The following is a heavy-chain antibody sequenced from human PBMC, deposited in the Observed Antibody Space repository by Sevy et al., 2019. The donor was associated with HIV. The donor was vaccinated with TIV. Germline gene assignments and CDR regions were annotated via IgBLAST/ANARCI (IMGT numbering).Heavy chain of an antibody. V-gene: IGHV3-7*03. CDR1: GFTFSSYW. D-gene: IGHD1-26*01. CDR2: IKPDGSET. Sequence: GGSLRLSCAASGFTFSSYWMSWVRQAPGKGLEWVANIKPDGSETYYVDSVKGRFTISRDNAKNSMYLQMNTLRADDTAVYYCARSGGTTDYGMDVWGQGTTVTVSS. J-gene: IGHJ6*02. CDR3: ARSGGTTDYGMDV.